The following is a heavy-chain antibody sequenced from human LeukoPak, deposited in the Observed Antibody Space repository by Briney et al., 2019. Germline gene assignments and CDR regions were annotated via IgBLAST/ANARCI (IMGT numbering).Heavy chain of an antibody. Sequence: SETLSLTCTVSSGSISSYYWSWIRQPPGMGLEWIGYIYYSGSSNYNPSFKSRVTMSVDTSKKQFSLRVSSVTAADTAVYYCARTEYYFDHWGQGTLVTVSP. J-gene: IGHJ4*02. D-gene: IGHD3-10*01. CDR2: IYYSGSS. V-gene: IGHV4-59*01. CDR1: SGSISSYY. CDR3: ARTEYYFDH.